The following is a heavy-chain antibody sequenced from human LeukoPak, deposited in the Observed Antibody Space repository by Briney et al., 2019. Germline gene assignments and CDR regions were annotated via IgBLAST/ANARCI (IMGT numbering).Heavy chain of an antibody. CDR1: GYIFTDYY. V-gene: IGHV1/OR15-1*04. D-gene: IGHD2-15*01. J-gene: IGHJ4*02. CDR3: ARQPGLGYCSGGSCYSDY. CDR2: INPNSGGT. Sequence: ASVKVSCKASGYIFTDYYMHWVRQAPGQELGRMGRINPNSGGTNYAQKFQGRVTMTTDTSTSTAYMELRSLRFDDTAVYYCARQPGLGYCSGGSCYSDYWGQGTLVTVSS.